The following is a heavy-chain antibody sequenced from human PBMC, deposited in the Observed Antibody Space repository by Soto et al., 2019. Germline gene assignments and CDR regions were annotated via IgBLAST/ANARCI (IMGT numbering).Heavy chain of an antibody. Sequence: ASVKVSCKASGYTFTSFDINWVRQATGHGLEWMGWMNPNSGNTGYAQKFQGRVTMTRNTSISTAYMELSSLSSEDTAVYYCARAYTWRCSSTSCSNYFDYWGQGTLVTVSS. CDR3: ARAYTWRCSSTSCSNYFDY. J-gene: IGHJ4*02. V-gene: IGHV1-8*01. CDR2: MNPNSGNT. CDR1: GYTFTSFD. D-gene: IGHD2-2*01.